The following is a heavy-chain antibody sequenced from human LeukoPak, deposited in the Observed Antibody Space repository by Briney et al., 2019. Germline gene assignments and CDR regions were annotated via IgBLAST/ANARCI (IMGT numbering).Heavy chain of an antibody. CDR1: GYTFTSYY. CDR2: INPSGGST. Sequence: ASVKVSCKASGYTFTSYYMHWVRQAPGQGLEWMGIINPSGGSTSYAQKFQGRVTMTRDTSTSTVYMELSSLRSEDTAVYYCARSPVSTYYYDSSGYDFDYWGQGTLVTVSS. V-gene: IGHV1-46*01. J-gene: IGHJ4*02. D-gene: IGHD3-22*01. CDR3: ARSPVSTYYYDSSGYDFDY.